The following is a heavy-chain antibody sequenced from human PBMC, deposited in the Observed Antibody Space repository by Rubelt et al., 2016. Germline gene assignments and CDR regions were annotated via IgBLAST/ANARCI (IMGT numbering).Heavy chain of an antibody. Sequence: YAMNWVRQAPGKGLEWVSALSGSGGDTFHADSVKGRFTISRDNAKNSLYLQMNSLRAEDTAVYYCARAVPFDYWGQGTLVTVSS. CDR1: YA. CDR3: ARAVPFDY. V-gene: IGHV3-21*01. J-gene: IGHJ4*02. CDR2: LSGSGGDT.